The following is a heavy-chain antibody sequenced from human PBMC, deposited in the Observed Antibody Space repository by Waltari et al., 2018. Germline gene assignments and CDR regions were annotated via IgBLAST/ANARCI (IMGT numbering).Heavy chain of an antibody. CDR1: GYTFMAQF. D-gene: IGHD3-10*01. J-gene: IGHJ4*02. V-gene: IGHV1-69-2*01. Sequence: EVELVQSGAEVKKPGATEKISCKASGYTFMAQFMHWVQQAPGKGLEWMGRIDPEDGETVYSEKFQGRVTITADTSTDTAYMELSSLTSGDTAVYYCAPLPGGSGQTFDYWGQGTLVTVSS. CDR2: IDPEDGET. CDR3: APLPGGSGQTFDY.